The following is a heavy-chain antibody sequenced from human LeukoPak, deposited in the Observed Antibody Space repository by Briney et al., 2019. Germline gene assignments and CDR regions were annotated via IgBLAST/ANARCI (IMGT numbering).Heavy chain of an antibody. CDR2: ISSSGSTI. V-gene: IGHV3-48*03. J-gene: IGHJ5*02. Sequence: AGSLRLSCAASGFTFSSYEMNWVRQAPGKGLDWVSYISSSGSTIYYADSVKGRFTISRDNAKNTVYLQMNSLRAEDTAVYYCARDYVSGSFGPWGQGTLVTVSS. CDR1: GFTFSSYE. CDR3: ARDYVSGSFGP. D-gene: IGHD3-10*01.